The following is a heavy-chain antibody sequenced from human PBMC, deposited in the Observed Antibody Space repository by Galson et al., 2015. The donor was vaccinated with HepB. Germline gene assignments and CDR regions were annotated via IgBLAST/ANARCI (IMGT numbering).Heavy chain of an antibody. CDR2: IWYDGSNK. J-gene: IGHJ4*02. V-gene: IGHV3-33*01. CDR3: ARDHAYYYGSGVFDY. CDR1: GFTFSSYG. Sequence: SLRLSCAASGFTFSSYGMHWVRQAPGKGLEWVAVIWYDGSNKYYADSVKGRFTISRDNSKNTLYLQMNSLRAEDTAVYYCARDHAYYYGSGVFDYWGQGTLVTVSS. D-gene: IGHD3-10*01.